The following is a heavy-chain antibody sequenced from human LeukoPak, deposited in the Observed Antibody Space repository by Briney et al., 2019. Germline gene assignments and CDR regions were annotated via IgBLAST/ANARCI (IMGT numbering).Heavy chain of an antibody. J-gene: IGHJ5*02. CDR3: ARLNYDFWSSGGNWCDP. CDR1: GGSISSYY. V-gene: IGHV4-59*08. D-gene: IGHD3-3*01. Sequence: SETLSLTCTVSGGSISSYYWSWIRQPPGKGLEWIWYIYYSGSTNYNPSLKSRVTISVDTSKNQCSLKLSSVTAADTAVYYCARLNYDFWSSGGNWCDPGGQGTRVSVSS. CDR2: IYYSGST.